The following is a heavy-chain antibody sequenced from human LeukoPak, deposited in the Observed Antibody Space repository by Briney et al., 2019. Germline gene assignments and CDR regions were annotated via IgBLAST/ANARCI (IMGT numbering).Heavy chain of an antibody. Sequence: KSSETLSLTCTVSGGSIRYSVYYWGWIRQPPGKGLEWIGSIYYSGSTYYNPSLKSRVTISVDTSKNQFSLRLSSVTAADTAVYYCVRDPSDHYNQDRDSWGQGTLVTVSS. J-gene: IGHJ4*02. CDR3: VRDPSDHYNQDRDS. CDR1: GGSIRYSVYY. CDR2: IYYSGST. D-gene: IGHD5-24*01. V-gene: IGHV4-39*07.